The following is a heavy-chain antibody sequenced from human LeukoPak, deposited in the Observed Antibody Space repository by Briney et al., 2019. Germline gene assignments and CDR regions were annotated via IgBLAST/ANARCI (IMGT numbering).Heavy chain of an antibody. V-gene: IGHV3-30*02. J-gene: IGHJ3*02. D-gene: IGHD5-24*01. CDR3: AKIYKDGYTFDAFDI. CDR1: GFTFSRYG. Sequence: GGSLRLSCVASGFTFSRYGMHWVRQAPGKGLEWVAVILLDGSKEFYTDSVKGRFTISRDNSKNTLYLQMNSLRAEDTAVYYCAKIYKDGYTFDAFDIWGQGTMVTVSS. CDR2: ILLDGSKE.